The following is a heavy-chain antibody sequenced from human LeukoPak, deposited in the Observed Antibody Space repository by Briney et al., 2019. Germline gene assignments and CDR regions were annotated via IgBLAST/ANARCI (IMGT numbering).Heavy chain of an antibody. V-gene: IGHV4-59*01. CDR2: IYYSGST. J-gene: IGHJ5*02. D-gene: IGHD3-22*01. CDR3: ARGRYYYDSSGYPYNWFDP. Sequence: SETLSLTCTVSGDSISSYYWSWIRQPPGKGLEWIGYIYYSGSTNYSPSLKSRVAISGDTSKNQFSLNLSSVTAMDTAMYYCARGRYYYDSSGYPYNWFDPWGQGTLVTVSS. CDR1: GDSISSYY.